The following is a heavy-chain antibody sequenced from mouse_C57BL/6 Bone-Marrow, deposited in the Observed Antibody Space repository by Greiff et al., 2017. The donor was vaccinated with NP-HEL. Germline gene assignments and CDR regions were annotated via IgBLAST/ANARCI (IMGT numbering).Heavy chain of an antibody. CDR2: IWRGGST. J-gene: IGHJ2*01. D-gene: IGHD1-1*01. V-gene: IGHV2-5*01. CDR3: AKRGGSTPFDY. Sequence: VQLQESGPGLVQPSQSLSITCTVSGFSLTSYGVHWVRQSPGKGLEWLGVIWRGGSTDYNSAFMSRLSITKDNSKIQVFFKMNSLQADDTAIYYCAKRGGSTPFDYWGQGTTLTVSS. CDR1: GFSLTSYG.